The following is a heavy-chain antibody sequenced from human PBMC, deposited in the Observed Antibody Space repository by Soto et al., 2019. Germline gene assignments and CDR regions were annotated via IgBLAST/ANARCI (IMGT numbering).Heavy chain of an antibody. J-gene: IGHJ4*02. CDR1: GYTFTSYG. V-gene: IGHV1-18*01. CDR2: ISAYNGNT. CDR3: ARDSYGDYPFSFGY. Sequence: ASVKVSCKASGYTFTSYGISWVRQAPGQGLEWMGWISAYNGNTNYAQKLQGRVTMTTDTSTSTAYMELRSLRSDDTAVYYCARDSYGDYPFSFGYWGQGTLVTVSS. D-gene: IGHD4-17*01.